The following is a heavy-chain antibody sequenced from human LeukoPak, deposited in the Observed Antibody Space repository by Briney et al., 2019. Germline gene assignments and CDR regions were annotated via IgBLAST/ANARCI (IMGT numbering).Heavy chain of an antibody. CDR2: ISSSGSTI. V-gene: IGHV3-11*04. J-gene: IGHJ4*02. CDR1: GFTFSDYY. Sequence: GGSLRLSCAASGFTFSDYYMSWIRQAPGKGLEWVSYISSSGSTIYYADSVKGRFTISRDNAKNSLYLQMNSLRAEDTAVFYCARDGNSVATMVRGVIDYWGQGTLVTVSS. D-gene: IGHD3-10*01. CDR3: ARDGNSVATMVRGVIDY.